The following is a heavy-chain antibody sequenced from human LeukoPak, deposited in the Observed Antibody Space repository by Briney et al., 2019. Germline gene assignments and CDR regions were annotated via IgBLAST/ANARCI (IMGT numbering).Heavy chain of an antibody. CDR3: ARDDSGWYFDY. CDR2: IWYDGSNK. Sequence: GGSLRLSCAASGFTFSSYGMHWVRQAPGKGLEWVAVIWYDGSNKYYADSVKGRFTISRDNSKNTLYPQMNSLRAEDTAVYYCARDDSGWYFDYWGQGTLVTVSS. D-gene: IGHD6-19*01. V-gene: IGHV3-33*01. CDR1: GFTFSSYG. J-gene: IGHJ4*02.